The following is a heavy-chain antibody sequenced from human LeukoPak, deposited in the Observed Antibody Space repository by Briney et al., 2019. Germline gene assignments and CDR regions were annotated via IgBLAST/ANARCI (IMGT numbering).Heavy chain of an antibody. Sequence: GGTLRLSCAASGFTFSGFAMSWIRQAPGKGLEWVSSISRSGESTFYADSVRGRFTISRDNSKNTLYLQMNSLRAEDTAVYYCAKDSGWDLFDYWGQGTLVTVSS. D-gene: IGHD6-19*01. CDR2: ISRSGEST. V-gene: IGHV3-23*01. CDR1: GFTFSGFA. CDR3: AKDSGWDLFDY. J-gene: IGHJ4*02.